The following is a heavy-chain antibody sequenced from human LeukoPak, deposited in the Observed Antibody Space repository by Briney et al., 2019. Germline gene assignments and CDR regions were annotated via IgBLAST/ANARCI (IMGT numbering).Heavy chain of an antibody. Sequence: GGPLSPSFAASGFTSSSYARNGFPRPQGKGLEGGPNIKQDGSERYYVDSVKGRFAISRDNAKNSLYLQMNSLRAEDTAVYYCATHTGFGRDWFDPWGQGTLVTVSS. CDR3: ATHTGFGRDWFDP. D-gene: IGHD3-10*01. CDR1: GFTSSSYA. J-gene: IGHJ5*02. V-gene: IGHV3-7*01. CDR2: IKQDGSER.